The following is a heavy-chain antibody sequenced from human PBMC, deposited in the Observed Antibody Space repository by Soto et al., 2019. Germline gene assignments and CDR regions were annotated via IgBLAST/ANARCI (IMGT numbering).Heavy chain of an antibody. CDR3: TRGEGIAME. Sequence: QVQLVQSGAEVKKPGASVKVSCKASGYTFTSYAMHWVRQAPGQRLEWMGWINAGNGNTKYSQKLQGRVTITRDTSARTASMELSSLRSEATAVYYCTRGEGIAMEWGQATLVTVSS. CDR2: INAGNGNT. CDR1: GYTFTSYA. V-gene: IGHV1-3*01. J-gene: IGHJ4*02. D-gene: IGHD3-3*01.